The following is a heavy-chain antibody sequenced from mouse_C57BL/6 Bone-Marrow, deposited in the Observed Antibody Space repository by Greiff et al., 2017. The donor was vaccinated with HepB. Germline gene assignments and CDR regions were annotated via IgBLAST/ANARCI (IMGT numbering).Heavy chain of an antibody. J-gene: IGHJ2*01. V-gene: IGHV3-1*01. CDR3: ARGGSSGVRFDY. CDR2: ISYSGST. Sequence: EVQLQESGPGMVKPSQSLSLTCTVTGYSITSGYDWHWIRHFPGNKLEWMGYISYSGSTNYNPSLKSRISITHDTSKNHFFLKLNSVTTEDTATYYCARGGSSGVRFDYWGQGTTLTVSS. D-gene: IGHD3-2*02. CDR1: GYSITSGYD.